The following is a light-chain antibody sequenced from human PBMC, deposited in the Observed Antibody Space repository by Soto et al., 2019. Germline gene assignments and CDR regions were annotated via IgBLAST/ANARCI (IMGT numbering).Light chain of an antibody. CDR3: QQYGSSPWT. Sequence: EIVLTQFPGTLSLSPGERATLSCRASQSVSSNYLAWYQQKPGQAPRPLIYGASSRATGIPDRFSGSGAGTDFTLTISRLESEDFAVYYCQQYGSSPWTFGQGTKVDIK. V-gene: IGKV3-20*01. CDR1: QSVSSNY. J-gene: IGKJ1*01. CDR2: GAS.